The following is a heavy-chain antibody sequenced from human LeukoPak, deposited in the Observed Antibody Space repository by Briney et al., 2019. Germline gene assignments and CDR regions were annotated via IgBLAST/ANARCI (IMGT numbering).Heavy chain of an antibody. Sequence: GGSLRLSCAASGFTFSSYAMSWVRQAPGKGLEWVSGISGSGGNTYYADSVKGRFTISRDNSKNTLYLQMNSLRAGDTAVYYCAKSPGYSRRLIDYWGQGSLVSVSS. CDR3: AKSPGYSRRLIDY. V-gene: IGHV3-23*01. J-gene: IGHJ4*02. CDR2: ISGSGGNT. D-gene: IGHD6-13*01. CDR1: GFTFSSYA.